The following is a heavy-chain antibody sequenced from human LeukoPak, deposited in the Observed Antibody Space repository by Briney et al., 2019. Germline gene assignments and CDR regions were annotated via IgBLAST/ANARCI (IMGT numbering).Heavy chain of an antibody. Sequence: GGSLRLSCSASGITFSYSTMHWVRQAPGKGLEYVSGISSDGGNTYYADSVKGRFTISRDNSKNTLYLQMSSLRPVDTATYYCAKGGGSGWPYFDYWGQGTLVTVSS. CDR3: AKGGGSGWPYFDY. V-gene: IGHV3-64D*09. CDR2: ISSDGGNT. D-gene: IGHD6-19*01. CDR1: GITFSYST. J-gene: IGHJ4*02.